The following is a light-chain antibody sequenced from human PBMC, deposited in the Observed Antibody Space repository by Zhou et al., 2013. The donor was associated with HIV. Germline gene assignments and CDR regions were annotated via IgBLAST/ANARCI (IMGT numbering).Light chain of an antibody. CDR2: KIS. V-gene: IGKV2-24*01. CDR1: QSLVSYDGNTY. J-gene: IGKJ5*01. CDR3: MQATHFPIT. Sequence: DVVMTQTPLSLPVTVGQPASISCTSSQSLVSYDGNTYLSWLHQRPGQPPRLLLYKISDRFSGVPDRFSGSGAGTHFTLRITRVEAEDVGIYYCMQATHFPITFGQGTRVEIK.